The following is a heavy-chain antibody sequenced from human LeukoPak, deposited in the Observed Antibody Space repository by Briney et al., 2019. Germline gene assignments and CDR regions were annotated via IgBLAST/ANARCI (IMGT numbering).Heavy chain of an antibody. CDR2: IRSKAYGGTT. D-gene: IGHD2-2*03. J-gene: IGHJ5*02. Sequence: PGRSLRLSCTASGFTFGDYAMSWVRQAPGKGLEWVGFIRSKAYGGTTEYAASVKGRFTISRDDSKSIAYLQMNSLKTEDTAVYYCTRDPGYCSSTSCHSWFDPWGQGTLVTVSS. CDR3: TRDPGYCSSTSCHSWFDP. CDR1: GFTFGDYA. V-gene: IGHV3-49*04.